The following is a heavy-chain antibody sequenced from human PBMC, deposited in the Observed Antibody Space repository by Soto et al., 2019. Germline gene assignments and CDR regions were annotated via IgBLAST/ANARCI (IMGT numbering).Heavy chain of an antibody. J-gene: IGHJ6*02. Sequence: QVQLVQSGAEVKKPGSSVKVSCKASGGTFSSYAISWVRQAPGQGLEWMGGIIPIFGTANYAQKFQGRVTITADESTSTAYMELSSLRSKDTSVYYCASPGPVVVAATVVYYYYYGMDVWGQGTTVTVSS. D-gene: IGHD2-15*01. CDR2: IIPIFGTA. V-gene: IGHV1-69*12. CDR1: GGTFSSYA. CDR3: ASPGPVVVAATVVYYYYYGMDV.